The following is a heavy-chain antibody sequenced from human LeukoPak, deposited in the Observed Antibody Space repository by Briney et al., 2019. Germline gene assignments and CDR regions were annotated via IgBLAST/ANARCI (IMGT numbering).Heavy chain of an antibody. J-gene: IGHJ3*02. Sequence: SETLSLTCTVSGYSISSGYYWGWIRQPPGKGLEWIGSIYHSGSTYYNPSLKSRVTISVDTSKNQFSLKLSSVTAADTAVYYCARYCSGGSCSDAFDIWGQGTMVTVSS. CDR1: GYSISSGYY. CDR2: IYHSGST. CDR3: ARYCSGGSCSDAFDI. D-gene: IGHD2-15*01. V-gene: IGHV4-38-2*02.